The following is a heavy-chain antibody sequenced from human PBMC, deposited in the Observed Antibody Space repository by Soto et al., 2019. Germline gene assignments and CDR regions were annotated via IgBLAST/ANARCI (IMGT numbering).Heavy chain of an antibody. D-gene: IGHD3-3*01. V-gene: IGHV3-48*02. J-gene: IGHJ5*02. CDR3: ARGDDFSGVDP. CDR1: GFTFSKFS. Sequence: EVLLVESGGGLVQPGGSLRLSCVASGFTFSKFSMNWVRQAPGKGLEWLSHISGSGYTTYYADAVKGRFTISRDNSNNSLFLQMSSLRDEDTAVYDCARGDDFSGVDPWGQGILVTVSS. CDR2: ISGSGYTT.